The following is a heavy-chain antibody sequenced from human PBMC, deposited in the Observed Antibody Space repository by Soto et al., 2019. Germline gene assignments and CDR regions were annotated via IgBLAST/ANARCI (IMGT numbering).Heavy chain of an antibody. D-gene: IGHD1-26*01. CDR1: GASLSRYY. Sequence: PSETLSLTCNVSGASLSRYYWSWIRQPPGKGLEWIGRIYATGDTDYNPSLKSRISMSVGMSKKQFSLTLRSVTAADTAIYYCVRDGTKNLRDRFEPWGRGILVTVS. V-gene: IGHV4-4*07. CDR3: VRDGTKNLRDRFEP. J-gene: IGHJ5*02. CDR2: IYATGDT.